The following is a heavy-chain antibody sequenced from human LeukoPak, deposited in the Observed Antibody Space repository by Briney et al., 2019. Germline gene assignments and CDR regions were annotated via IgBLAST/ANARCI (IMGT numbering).Heavy chain of an antibody. Sequence: PSGTLSLTCAVSGGSISSSNWWSWVRQPPGKGLEWIGEIYHSGSTNYNPSLKSRVTISVDKSKNQFSLKLSSVTAADTAVYYCARDGNYGGNSDYFDYWGQGTLVTVSS. CDR3: ARDGNYGGNSDYFDY. D-gene: IGHD4-23*01. V-gene: IGHV4-4*02. J-gene: IGHJ4*02. CDR2: IYHSGST. CDR1: GGSISSSNW.